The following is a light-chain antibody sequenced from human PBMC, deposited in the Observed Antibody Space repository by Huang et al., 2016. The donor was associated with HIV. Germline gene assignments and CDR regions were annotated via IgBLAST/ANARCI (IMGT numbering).Light chain of an antibody. CDR2: SAS. J-gene: IGKJ5*01. Sequence: DILLTQSPSSLSASVGDRVTITCRASQNINTYLNWYQHKPGKYPNLLIHSASNLQTGVPSRFSGSGSGTDFTLTVNSLQPEDSATYYCQQGYSALITFGQGTRL. CDR1: QNINTY. CDR3: QQGYSALIT. V-gene: IGKV1-39*01.